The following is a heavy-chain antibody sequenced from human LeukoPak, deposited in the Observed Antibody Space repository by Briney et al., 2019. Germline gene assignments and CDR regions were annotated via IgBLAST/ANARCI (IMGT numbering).Heavy chain of an antibody. CDR2: INWNGGNT. CDR1: GFTFDDYG. Sequence: GGSLRLSCAASGFTFDDYGMSWVRQAPGKGLEWVSGINWNGGNTGYADSVKGRFTISRDNDKNSLYLQMNSLTAEDTAIYYCAREVGGSRAFDVWGQGTMVTVSS. D-gene: IGHD6-13*01. CDR3: AREVGGSRAFDV. V-gene: IGHV3-20*04. J-gene: IGHJ3*01.